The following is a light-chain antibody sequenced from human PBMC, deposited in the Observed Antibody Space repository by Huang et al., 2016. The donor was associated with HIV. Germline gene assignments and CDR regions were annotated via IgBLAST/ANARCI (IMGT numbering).Light chain of an antibody. CDR2: GAS. V-gene: IGKV3-20*01. CDR3: QQYASSPYT. CDR1: QSVTSNY. Sequence: EFVLTQSPGTLSLSPGERATLSCRASQSVTSNYLAWYQQTPGQAPRLLIYGASSRATGIPDRFSGSGSGTDFILTISRLEPEDFAVYYCQQYASSPYTFGQGTKVEIK. J-gene: IGKJ2*01.